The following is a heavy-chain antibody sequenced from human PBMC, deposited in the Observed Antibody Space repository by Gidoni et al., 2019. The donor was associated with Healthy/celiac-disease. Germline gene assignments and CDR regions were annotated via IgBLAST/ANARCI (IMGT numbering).Heavy chain of an antibody. CDR2: IYTSGST. CDR1: GGSISSYY. V-gene: IGHV4-4*07. CDR3: ARPYSSSWNDAFDI. D-gene: IGHD6-13*01. J-gene: IGHJ3*02. Sequence: QVQLQESGPGLVKPSETLSLPCTVSGGSISSYYWSWIRQPAGKGLEWIGRIYTSGSTNYNPSLKSRVTMSVDTSKNQFSLKLSSVTAADTAVYYCARPYSSSWNDAFDIWGQGTMVTVSS.